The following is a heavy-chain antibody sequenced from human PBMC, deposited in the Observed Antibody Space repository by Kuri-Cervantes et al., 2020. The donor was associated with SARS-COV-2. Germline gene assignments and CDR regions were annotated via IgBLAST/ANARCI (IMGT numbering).Heavy chain of an antibody. D-gene: IGHD3-22*01. CDR2: IRHDGSDK. CDR1: GFNFNTYG. V-gene: IGHV3-30*02. J-gene: IGHJ6*03. CDR3: ASTYDSSGYNYYYYYMDV. Sequence: GGSLRLSCATSGFNFNTYGMHWVRQAPGKGLEWVAFIRHDGSDKYFADSVRGRFSISRDNPKNTLSLQMNRLRAEDTAVYYCASTYDSSGYNYYYYYMDVWGKGTTVTVSS.